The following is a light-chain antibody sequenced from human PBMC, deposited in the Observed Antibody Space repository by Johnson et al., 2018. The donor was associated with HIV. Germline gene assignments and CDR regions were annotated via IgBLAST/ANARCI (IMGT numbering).Light chain of an antibody. CDR2: ENH. CDR3: GTWDSSLNVYV. CDR1: SSNIGNNY. Sequence: QSVLTQPPSLSAAPGQRVTISCSGSSSNIGNNYVSWYQQLPGTAPRLLVYENHRRPSGIPDRFSGSKSGTSATLDITGLQTGDEADYYCGTWDSSLNVYVFGTGTKVTVL. V-gene: IGLV1-51*02. J-gene: IGLJ1*01.